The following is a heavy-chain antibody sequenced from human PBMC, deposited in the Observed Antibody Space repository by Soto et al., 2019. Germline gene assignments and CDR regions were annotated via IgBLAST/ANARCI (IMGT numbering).Heavy chain of an antibody. V-gene: IGHV3-11*06. CDR2: ISSSSSYT. CDR1: GFTFSDYY. J-gene: IGHJ5*02. Sequence: QVQLVESGGGLVKPGGSLRLSCAASGFTFSDYYMSWIRQAPGKGLEWVSSISSSSSYTNYADSVKGRFTISRDNAKNSMYLQMNSLRAEDTAVYYCARAGGYGYGGNWFDPWGQGTLVTVSS. CDR3: ARAGGYGYGGNWFDP. D-gene: IGHD5-18*01.